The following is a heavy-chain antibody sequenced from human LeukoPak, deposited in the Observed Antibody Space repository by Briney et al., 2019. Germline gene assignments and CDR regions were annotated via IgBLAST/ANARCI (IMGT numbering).Heavy chain of an antibody. J-gene: IGHJ4*02. CDR3: ARFDWNDAAFDY. V-gene: IGHV4-38-2*01. CDR1: GYSISSGYY. D-gene: IGHD1-1*01. CDR2: IYHSGST. Sequence: SEPLSLTCAVSGYSISSGYYWGWIRQPPGKGLEWIGSIYHSGSTYYNPSLKSRVTISVDTSKNQFSLKLSSVTAADTAVYYCARFDWNDAAFDYWGQGTLVTVSS.